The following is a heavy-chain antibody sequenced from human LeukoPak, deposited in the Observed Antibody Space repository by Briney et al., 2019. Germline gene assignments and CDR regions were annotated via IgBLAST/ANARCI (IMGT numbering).Heavy chain of an antibody. CDR1: GYTFTGYY. J-gene: IGHJ4*02. D-gene: IGHD5-12*01. CDR3: ARIADGGYDLFDY. CDR2: INPNSGGT. V-gene: IGHV1-2*02. Sequence: ASVKVSCKASGYTFTGYYMHWVRQAPAQGLEWMGWINPNSGGTDYAQKFQGRVTMTRDTSISTAYMELSRRRSDDTAVYYCARIADGGYDLFDYWGQGTLVTVSS.